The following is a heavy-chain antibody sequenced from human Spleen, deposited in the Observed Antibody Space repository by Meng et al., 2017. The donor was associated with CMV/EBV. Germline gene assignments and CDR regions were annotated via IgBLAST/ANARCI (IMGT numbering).Heavy chain of an antibody. V-gene: IGHV4-34*01. Sequence: GSLRLSCAVSGGSFRGYYWSWIRQSPGKGLEWIGEINHSGSTDYNPSLKSRVTISVDTSKNQFSLKLSSVTAADTAVYYCARGNLRYCSGGSCGNWFDPWGQGTLVTVSS. J-gene: IGHJ5*02. CDR2: INHSGST. CDR3: ARGNLRYCSGGSCGNWFDP. CDR1: GGSFRGYY. D-gene: IGHD2-15*01.